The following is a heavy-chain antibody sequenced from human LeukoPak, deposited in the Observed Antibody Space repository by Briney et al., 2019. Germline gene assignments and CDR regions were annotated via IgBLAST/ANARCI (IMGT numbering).Heavy chain of an antibody. CDR1: GFRFSIYT. CDR3: ASLDYYDSPKKKMRFDY. Sequence: GGSLRLSCAGYGFRFSIYTMNWVRQAPGKGLEWVSYISSSSSTIYYADSVKGRFTISRDNAKNSLYLQMNSLRAEDTAVYYCASLDYYDSPKKKMRFDYWGQGTLVTVSS. D-gene: IGHD3-22*01. V-gene: IGHV3-48*04. CDR2: ISSSSSTI. J-gene: IGHJ4*02.